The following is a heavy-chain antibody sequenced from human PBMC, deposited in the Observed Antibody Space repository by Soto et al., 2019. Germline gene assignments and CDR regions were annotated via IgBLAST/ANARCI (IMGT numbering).Heavy chain of an antibody. V-gene: IGHV3-30*18. D-gene: IGHD6-6*01. Sequence: QVQMVECGGAVVQPGSSLRLSCAASGFTLSSYGVHWVCQAPGKGLEWVAVISYDGRNKYYADSVKGRFTISRDNSKNTLYLEMNSLRAEDTAVYYCAKGGSISARYFDYSGQGTLATVSS. CDR3: AKGGSISARYFDY. CDR2: ISYDGRNK. J-gene: IGHJ4*02. CDR1: GFTLSSYG.